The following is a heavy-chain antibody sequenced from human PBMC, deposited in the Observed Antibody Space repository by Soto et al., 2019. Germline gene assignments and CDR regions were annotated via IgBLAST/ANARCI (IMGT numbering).Heavy chain of an antibody. D-gene: IGHD3-10*01. CDR1: GFTFSSYA. Sequence: EVQLLESGGGLVQPGGSLRLSCAASGFTFSSYAMSWVRQAPGKGLEWVSTFRGSGDGTYYADSVKGRFTVSRDNSNNQLFLQMVGLRAEETAVYYCAKGTDPGAFDIWGQGTMVTVSS. CDR3: AKGTDPGAFDI. J-gene: IGHJ3*02. CDR2: FRGSGDGT. V-gene: IGHV3-23*01.